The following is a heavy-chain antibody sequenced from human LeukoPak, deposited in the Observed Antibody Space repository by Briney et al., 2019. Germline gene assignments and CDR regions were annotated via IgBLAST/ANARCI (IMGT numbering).Heavy chain of an antibody. Sequence: GESLKISCQASGYRFRDFWIGWVRQMSGKGLEWMGNIFPADSDTRYGPCLEGQDTRSDDKPINTADLYWGSLWASDTALCYCARRRPSGGLEIWGEETRVTLSS. J-gene: IGHJ3*02. CDR3: ARRRPSGGLEI. CDR1: GYRFRDFW. V-gene: IGHV5-51*01. CDR2: IFPADSDT. D-gene: IGHD3-10*01.